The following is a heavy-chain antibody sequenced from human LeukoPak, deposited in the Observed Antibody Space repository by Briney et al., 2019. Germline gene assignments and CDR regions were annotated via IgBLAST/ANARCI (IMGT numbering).Heavy chain of an antibody. CDR3: AKGRKIVSAAGAFDY. CDR2: ISGSGGST. CDR1: GFTFSSYA. V-gene: IGHV3-23*01. J-gene: IGHJ4*02. D-gene: IGHD6-13*01. Sequence: GGSLRLSCAASGFTFSSYAMSWVRQAPGKGLEWVSAISGSGGSTYYADSVKGRFTISRDNSKNTLYLQMNSLRAEDTAVYYCAKGRKIVSAAGAFDYWGQGTLVTVSS.